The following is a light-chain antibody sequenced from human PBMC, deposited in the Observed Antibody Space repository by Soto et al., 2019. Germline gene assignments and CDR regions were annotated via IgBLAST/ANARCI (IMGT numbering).Light chain of an antibody. CDR2: GAS. CDR3: QQYNNWPPL. J-gene: IGKJ2*01. CDR1: QSVSSN. V-gene: IGKV3D-15*01. Sequence: EIVMTQSPATLSVSPGERATLSCRASQSVSSNLAWYQQKPGPAPRLLIYGASTRATGIPARFSGSGSGTEFTLTISSLQSEYFAVYYCQQYNNWPPLFGQGTKLEIK.